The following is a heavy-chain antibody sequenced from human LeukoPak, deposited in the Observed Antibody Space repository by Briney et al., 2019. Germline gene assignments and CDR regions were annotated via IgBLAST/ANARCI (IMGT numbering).Heavy chain of an antibody. CDR1: GFTFSSYS. V-gene: IGHV3-21*01. J-gene: IGHJ4*02. Sequence: PGGSLRLSCAASGFTFSSYSMNWVRQAPGKGLEWVSSISSSSSYIYYADSVKGRLTISRGNAKNSLYLQMNSLRAEDTAVYYCARGKSNYGDYVDYWGQGTLVTVSS. CDR2: ISSSSSYI. D-gene: IGHD4-17*01. CDR3: ARGKSNYGDYVDY.